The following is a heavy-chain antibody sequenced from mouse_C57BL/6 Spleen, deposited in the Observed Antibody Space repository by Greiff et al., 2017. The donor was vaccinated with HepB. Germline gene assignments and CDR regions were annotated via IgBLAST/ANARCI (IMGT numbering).Heavy chain of an antibody. V-gene: IGHV5-4*01. J-gene: IGHJ1*03. CDR1: GFTFSSYA. Sequence: EVQRVESGGGLVKPGGSLKLSCAASGFTFSSYAMSWVRQTPEKRLEWVATISDGGSYTYYPDNVKGRFTISRDNAKNNLYLQMSHLKSEDTAMYYCARDRYYGLYWYFDVWGTGTTVTVSS. D-gene: IGHD1-1*01. CDR3: ARDRYYGLYWYFDV. CDR2: ISDGGSYT.